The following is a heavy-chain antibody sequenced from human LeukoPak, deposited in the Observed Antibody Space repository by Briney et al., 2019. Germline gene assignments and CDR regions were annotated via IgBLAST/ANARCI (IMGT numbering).Heavy chain of an antibody. CDR1: GGSISSGSYY. D-gene: IGHD2-15*01. CDR2: IYTSGST. V-gene: IGHV4-61*02. CDR3: ARLVVVAATGYYYGMDV. Sequence: SQTLSLTCTVSGGSISSGSYYWSWIRQPAGKGLEWIGRIYTSGSTYYNPSLKSRVTISVDTSKNQFSLKLSSVTAADTAVYYCARLVVVAATGYYYGMDVWGQGTTVTVSS. J-gene: IGHJ6*02.